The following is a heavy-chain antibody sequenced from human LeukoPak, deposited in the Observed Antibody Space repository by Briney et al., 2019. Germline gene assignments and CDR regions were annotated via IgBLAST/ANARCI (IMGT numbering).Heavy chain of an antibody. V-gene: IGHV3-30*02. D-gene: IGHD5-24*01. CDR1: GFTFSSYG. CDR2: IRYDGSNK. Sequence: GGSLRLSCAASGFTFSSYGMHWVRQAPGKGLEWVAFIRYDGSNKYYADSVKGRFTISRDNSKNTLYLQMNSLRAEDTAVYYCAKGRDGYNLGFDYWGQGTLATVSS. CDR3: AKGRDGYNLGFDY. J-gene: IGHJ4*02.